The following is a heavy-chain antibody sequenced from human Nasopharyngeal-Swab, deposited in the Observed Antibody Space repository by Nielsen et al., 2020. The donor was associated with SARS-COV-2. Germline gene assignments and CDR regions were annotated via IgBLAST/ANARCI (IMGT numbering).Heavy chain of an antibody. D-gene: IGHD6-13*01. Sequence: GESLKISCKGSGYSFTSYWISWVRQMPGKGLEWMGRIDPTDSYTNYSPSFQGHVTISADKSLGTAYLQWSNLKASDTAMYYCARRWYHYYFMDVWGKGTTVTVSS. J-gene: IGHJ6*03. V-gene: IGHV5-10-1*01. CDR3: ARRWYHYYFMDV. CDR2: IDPTDSYT. CDR1: GYSFTSYW.